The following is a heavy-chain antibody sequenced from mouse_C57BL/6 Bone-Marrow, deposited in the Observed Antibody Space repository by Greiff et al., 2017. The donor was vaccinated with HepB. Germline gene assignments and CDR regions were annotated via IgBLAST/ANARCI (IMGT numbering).Heavy chain of an antibody. CDR3: AINLYAMDY. CDR2: ISSGSSTI. J-gene: IGHJ4*01. V-gene: IGHV5-17*01. Sequence: DVKLVESGGGLVKPGGSLKLSCAASGFTFSDYGMHWVRQAPEKGLEWVAYISSGSSTIYYAETVKGRFTISRDNAKNTLFLQMTSLRSEDTAMYYCAINLYAMDYWGQGTSVTVSS. CDR1: GFTFSDYG.